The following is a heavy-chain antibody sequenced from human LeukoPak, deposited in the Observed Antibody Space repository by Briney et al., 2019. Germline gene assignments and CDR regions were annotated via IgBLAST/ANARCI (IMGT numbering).Heavy chain of an antibody. CDR2: IYYSGST. CDR1: GGSISSYY. Sequence: PSETLSLTCTVSGGSISSYYWSWIRQPPGKGLEGMGYIYYSGSTNYNPSLKSRVTISVDTSKNQFSLKLSSVTAADTAVYYCARGPMGMYYYDSSGYYTHWGQGTLVTVSS. J-gene: IGHJ1*01. D-gene: IGHD3-22*01. CDR3: ARGPMGMYYYDSSGYYTH. V-gene: IGHV4-59*01.